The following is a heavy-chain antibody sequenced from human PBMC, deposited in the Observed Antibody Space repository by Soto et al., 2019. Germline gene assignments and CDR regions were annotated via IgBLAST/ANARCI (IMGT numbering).Heavy chain of an antibody. CDR1: GYSSTNND. CDR3: ARMETFGSLNWFDP. V-gene: IGHV1-8*01. Sequence: ASVKVSCKASGYSSTNNDVSCVRQATGQGLEWMGWMNPGSGDTGYAQKFQGRVTMTRDISIATAYMELSSLRSDDTAIYYCARMETFGSLNWFDPWGQGTLVTSPQ. CDR2: MNPGSGDT. J-gene: IGHJ5*02. D-gene: IGHD3-16*01.